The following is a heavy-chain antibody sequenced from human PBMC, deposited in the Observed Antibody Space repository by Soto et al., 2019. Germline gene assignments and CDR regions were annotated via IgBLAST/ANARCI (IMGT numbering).Heavy chain of an antibody. Sequence: QVQLVQCGAEEKKPGSSVKVSCKASGGTFSSYTISWVRQAPGQGLEWMGRIIPILNMTNYAQKFQGSVTMTADKSTDTVYMELSSLRSEDTAVYYCAPSRGIRFDPWGQGTLVIVSS. CDR3: APSRGIRFDP. V-gene: IGHV1-69*02. D-gene: IGHD1-20*01. CDR1: GGTFSSYT. CDR2: IIPILNMT. J-gene: IGHJ5*02.